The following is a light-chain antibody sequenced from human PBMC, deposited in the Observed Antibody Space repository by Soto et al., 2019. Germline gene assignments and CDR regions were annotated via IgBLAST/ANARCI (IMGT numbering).Light chain of an antibody. CDR1: QSISNY. J-gene: IGKJ4*01. CDR3: HQSYNTPLT. V-gene: IGKV1-39*01. Sequence: DIQMTQSPSSLSASVGDRVTITCRASQSISNYLNWYQQKPGKAPKLRIYAASSLQSGVPSRFSGSVSGTDFTLTISSLQPEDFANYYCHQSYNTPLTFGGGTKVEFK. CDR2: AAS.